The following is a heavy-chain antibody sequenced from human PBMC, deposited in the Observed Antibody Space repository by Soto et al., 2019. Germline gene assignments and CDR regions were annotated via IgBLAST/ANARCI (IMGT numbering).Heavy chain of an antibody. D-gene: IGHD3-16*01. V-gene: IGHV3-66*01. Sequence: LPYAASGLTVSTKYMSWVRQAPGKGLEWVSVIYSGGSTFYADSVRGRFTISRDNSKNTVNLQMNSLRAEDTAVYYCARDPWAADYWGQGTLVTVSS. CDR3: ARDPWAADY. CDR1: GLTVSTKY. J-gene: IGHJ4*02. CDR2: IYSGGST.